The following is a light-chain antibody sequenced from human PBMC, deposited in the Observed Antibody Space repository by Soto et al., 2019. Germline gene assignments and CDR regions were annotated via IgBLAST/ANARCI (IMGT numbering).Light chain of an antibody. Sequence: DIQMTQSPSSLSASVGDRVTITCRASQSISSFLNCYQQKPGKAPKLLIYAASSLQSGVPSRFSGSGSGTDFTLTISSLQPEDFATYYCQQSYSTLRTFGGGTKVDIK. CDR2: AAS. J-gene: IGKJ4*01. V-gene: IGKV1-39*01. CDR1: QSISSF. CDR3: QQSYSTLRT.